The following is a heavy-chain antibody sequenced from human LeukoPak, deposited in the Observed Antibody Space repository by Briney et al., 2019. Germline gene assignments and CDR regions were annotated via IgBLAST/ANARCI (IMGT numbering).Heavy chain of an antibody. D-gene: IGHD6-13*01. CDR3: ARKGSSKFFDY. CDR1: GGSISSYY. CDR2: IYYSGST. Sequence: SETLSLTCTVSGGSISSYYWGWIRQPPGKGLEWVANIYYSGSTYYNPSLKSRVSISLDTSKNQFSLKLSSVTDADTAVYHCARKGSSKFFDYWGQGILVTVSS. J-gene: IGHJ4*02. V-gene: IGHV4-39*01.